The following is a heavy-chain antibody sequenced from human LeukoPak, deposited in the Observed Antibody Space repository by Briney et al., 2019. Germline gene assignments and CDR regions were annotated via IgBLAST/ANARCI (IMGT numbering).Heavy chain of an antibody. D-gene: IGHD1-26*01. Sequence: SETLSLTCAVSGGSFSGYYWSWIRQPPGKGLEWIGEINHSGSTNYNPSLKSRVTISVDTSKNQFSLKLSSVTAADTAVYYCARAYSGSFSVDYWGQGTLVTVSS. V-gene: IGHV4-34*01. CDR2: INHSGST. CDR3: ARAYSGSFSVDY. J-gene: IGHJ4*02. CDR1: GGSFSGYY.